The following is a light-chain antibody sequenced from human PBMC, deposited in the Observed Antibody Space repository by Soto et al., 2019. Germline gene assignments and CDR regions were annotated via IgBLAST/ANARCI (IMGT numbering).Light chain of an antibody. CDR1: QSISRY. Sequence: DIQMTQSPSSLSASVGDRVTITCRASQSISRYLIWYQQKPGKAPQLLIYAASSLQSGVPSRFSGSGSGTDFTLTISSLQPEDSATYYCQQSYSTPRLFTFGQGTNLEI. V-gene: IGKV1-39*01. CDR2: AAS. CDR3: QQSYSTPRLFT. J-gene: IGKJ2*01.